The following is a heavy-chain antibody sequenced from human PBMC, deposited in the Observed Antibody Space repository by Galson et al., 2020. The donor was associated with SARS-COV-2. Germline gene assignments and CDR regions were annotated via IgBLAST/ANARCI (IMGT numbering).Heavy chain of an antibody. J-gene: IGHJ2*01. CDR2: IYYSGST. D-gene: IGHD5-12*01. V-gene: IGHV4-30-4*01. CDR3: ARVLYSGYEEPRSGRFDL. Sequence: SETLSLTCTVSGGSISSGDYYWSWIRQPPGKGLEWIGYIYYSGSTYYNPSLKSRVTISVDTSKNQFSLKLSSVTAADTAVYYCARVLYSGYEEPRSGRFDLWGRGTLVTVSS. CDR1: GGSISSGDYY.